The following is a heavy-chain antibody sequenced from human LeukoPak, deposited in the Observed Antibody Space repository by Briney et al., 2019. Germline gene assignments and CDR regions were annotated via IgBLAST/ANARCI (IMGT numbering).Heavy chain of an antibody. CDR2: IPYDGSNK. D-gene: IGHD2-2*01. CDR3: ASLIVVVPAAMQNWGSSPFDY. J-gene: IGHJ4*02. CDR1: GFTFSSYG. Sequence: GGSLRLSCAASGFTFSSYGMHWVRQAPGKGLEWVAVIPYDGSNKYYADSVKGRFTISRDNSKNTLYLQMNSLRAEDTAVYYCASLIVVVPAAMQNWGSSPFDYWGQGTLVTVSS. V-gene: IGHV3-30*03.